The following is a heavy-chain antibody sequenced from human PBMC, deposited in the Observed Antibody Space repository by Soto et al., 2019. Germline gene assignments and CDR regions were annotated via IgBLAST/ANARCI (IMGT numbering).Heavy chain of an antibody. D-gene: IGHD5-12*01. J-gene: IGHJ4*02. CDR1: GGSLRGYY. CDR3: ARGQEGVVATH. V-gene: IGHV4-34*01. Sequence: QVQLQQWGAGLLTPSETLSLNCAVNGGSLRGYYWSWISQTPGKGLEWIGEIKDGGRTNYSPSLKSRGTISSDTFNNQFSLRLYSVTGADTGVYYCARGQEGVVATHWDEGTLVTVSS. CDR2: IKDGGRT.